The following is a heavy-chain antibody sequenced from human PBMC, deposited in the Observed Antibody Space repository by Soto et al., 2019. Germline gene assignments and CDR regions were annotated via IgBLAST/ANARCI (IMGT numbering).Heavy chain of an antibody. D-gene: IGHD6-13*01. J-gene: IGHJ6*02. CDR1: GYTFTSYD. CDR2: MNPNSGNT. Sequence: GASVKVSCKASGYTFTSYDINWLRQATGQGLEWMGWMNPNSGNTGYAQKFQGRVTMTRNTSISTAYMELSSLRSEDTAVYYCARVIDSSSWYDYYYYGMDVWGQGTTVTVSS. V-gene: IGHV1-8*01. CDR3: ARVIDSSSWYDYYYYGMDV.